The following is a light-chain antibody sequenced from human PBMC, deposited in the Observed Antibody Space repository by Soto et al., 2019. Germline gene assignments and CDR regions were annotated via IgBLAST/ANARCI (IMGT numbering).Light chain of an antibody. Sequence: DIQMTQSPSTLSASVGDRVTITCRASQSISSWLAWYQQKPGKAPKLLIYKASSLESGVPSRFSGSGSGTEFTLSISRVQPDDFETYYCQQYNSYSSWAFGQGTKVEIK. CDR2: KAS. CDR1: QSISSW. J-gene: IGKJ1*01. V-gene: IGKV1-5*03. CDR3: QQYNSYSSWA.